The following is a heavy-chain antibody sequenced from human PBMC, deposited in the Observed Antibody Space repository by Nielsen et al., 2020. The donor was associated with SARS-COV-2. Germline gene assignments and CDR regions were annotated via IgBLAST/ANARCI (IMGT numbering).Heavy chain of an antibody. CDR2: IYYSGST. CDR3: ARGSAAWGYYGSGSYSTYFDY. D-gene: IGHD3-10*01. CDR1: GGSISSYY. V-gene: IGHV4-59*01. Sequence: SETLSLTCTVSGGSISSYYWSWIRQPPGKGLEWIGYIYYSGSTNYNPSLKSRVTISVDTSKNQFSPKLSSVTAADTAVYYCARGSAAWGYYGSGSYSTYFDYWGQGTLVTVSS. J-gene: IGHJ4*02.